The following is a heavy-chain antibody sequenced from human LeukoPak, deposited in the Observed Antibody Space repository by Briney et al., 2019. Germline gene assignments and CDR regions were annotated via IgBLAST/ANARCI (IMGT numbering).Heavy chain of an antibody. D-gene: IGHD5-24*01. CDR3: ATNPSRDGYNFRGFVDY. V-gene: IGHV4-59*01. J-gene: IGHJ4*02. CDR2: IYYSGST. Sequence: SETLSLTCTVSGGSISSYYWSWIRQPPGKGLEWIGYIYYSGSTNYNPSLKSRVTISVDTSKNQFSLKLSSVTAEDTAVYYCATNPSRDGYNFRGFVDYWGQGTLVTVSS. CDR1: GGSISSYY.